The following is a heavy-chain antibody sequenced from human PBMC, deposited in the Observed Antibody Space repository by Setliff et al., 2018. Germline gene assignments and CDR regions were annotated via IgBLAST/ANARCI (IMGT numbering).Heavy chain of an antibody. J-gene: IGHJ4*02. D-gene: IGHD1-7*01. CDR3: AKPQVELRWGFES. V-gene: IGHV3-23*01. CDR2: VSVSGDNT. Sequence: GSLRLSCAASGLTFNSYAMSWVRQAPGKGLEWVSTVSVSGDNTYYTDSVKGRFTTSRDNSKNTLSLQMTSLRVEDTAVYYCAKPQVELRWGFESWGQGTLVTVSS. CDR1: GLTFNSYA.